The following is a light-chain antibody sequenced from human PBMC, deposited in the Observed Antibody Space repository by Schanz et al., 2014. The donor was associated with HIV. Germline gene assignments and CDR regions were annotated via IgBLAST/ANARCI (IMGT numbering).Light chain of an antibody. J-gene: IGKJ5*01. CDR1: QSVSSY. CDR2: ATS. CDR3: QQRSNWPIT. Sequence: EIVLTQSPGTLSLSPRSRATLSCRASQSVSSYLAWYQQKRDQPPRLVIYATSTRAAGIPDRFSGTGSGTDFTLTISSLEPEDFAVYYCQQRSNWPITFGQGTRLEIK. V-gene: IGKV3-11*01.